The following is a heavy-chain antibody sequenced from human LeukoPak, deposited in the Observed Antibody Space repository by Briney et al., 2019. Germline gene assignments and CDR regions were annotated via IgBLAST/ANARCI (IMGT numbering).Heavy chain of an antibody. D-gene: IGHD3-22*01. J-gene: IGHJ3*02. CDR1: GGSVTTHY. V-gene: IGHV4-59*02. Sequence: SETLSLTCTVSGGSVTTHYCTWIRQPPGKGLEWIGYISYSGSTNYNPSLKSRVTISVDTSKNQFTLKLSSVTAADTAVYYCAGRRYYDSSGYFLAFPLHTFDIWGQGTMVTVSS. CDR2: ISYSGST. CDR3: AGRRYYDSSGYFLAFPLHTFDI.